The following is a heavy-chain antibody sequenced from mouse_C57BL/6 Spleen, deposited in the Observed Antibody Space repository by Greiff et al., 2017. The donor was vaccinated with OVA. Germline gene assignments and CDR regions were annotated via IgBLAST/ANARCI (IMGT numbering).Heavy chain of an antibody. J-gene: IGHJ2*01. CDR1: GYSITSGYY. CDR2: ISYDGSN. D-gene: IGHD1-1*01. V-gene: IGHV3-6*01. CDR3: ARRLLRSYFDY. Sequence: DVKLQESGPGLVKPSQSLSLTCSVTGYSITSGYYWNWIRQFPGNKLEWMGYISYDGSNNYNPSLKNRISITRDTSKNQFFLKLNSVTTEDTATYYCARRLLRSYFDYWGQGTTLTVSS.